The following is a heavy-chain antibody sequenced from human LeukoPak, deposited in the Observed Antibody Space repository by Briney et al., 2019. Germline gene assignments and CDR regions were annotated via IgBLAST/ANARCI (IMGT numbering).Heavy chain of an antibody. J-gene: IGHJ5*02. CDR2: ISWNSGSI. V-gene: IGHV3-9*01. CDR1: GFTFSNHG. Sequence: GGSLRLSCAASGFTFSNHGMNWVRQAPGKGLEWVSGISWNSGSIGYADSVKGRFTISRDNAKNSLYLQMNSLRAEDTALYYCAKDADYYGSGISAWGQGTLVTVSS. D-gene: IGHD3-10*01. CDR3: AKDADYYGSGISA.